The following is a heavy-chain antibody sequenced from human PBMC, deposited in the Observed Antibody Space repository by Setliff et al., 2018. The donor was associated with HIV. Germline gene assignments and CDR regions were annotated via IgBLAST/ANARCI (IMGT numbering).Heavy chain of an antibody. D-gene: IGHD2-21*01. Sequence: HPGGSLRLSCAASGFTVSDTHMTWVRQAPGKGLEWVSFIYSDGRTYYGESVKGRFTISRDDSKNTLYLHLDSLTAEDTAVYYCAKGVKWLDPWGQGTLVPSPQ. CDR1: GFTVSDTH. V-gene: IGHV3-53*01. CDR2: IYSDGRT. CDR3: AKGVKWLDP. J-gene: IGHJ5*02.